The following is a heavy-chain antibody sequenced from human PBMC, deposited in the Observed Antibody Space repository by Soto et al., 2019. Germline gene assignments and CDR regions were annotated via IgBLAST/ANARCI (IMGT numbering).Heavy chain of an antibody. Sequence: EVQLLESGGGLVQPGGSLRLSCASSGFTFSSYGMTWVRRPPGKGLEWVSAISGSGVATYYADSVQGRFTISRDNSNNTLYLQMNSLRAEDTAVYSCAKVLYGVVTYFDSWGQGTLVTVSS. CDR3: AKVLYGVVTYFDS. D-gene: IGHD3-3*01. J-gene: IGHJ4*02. CDR1: GFTFSSYG. CDR2: ISGSGVAT. V-gene: IGHV3-23*01.